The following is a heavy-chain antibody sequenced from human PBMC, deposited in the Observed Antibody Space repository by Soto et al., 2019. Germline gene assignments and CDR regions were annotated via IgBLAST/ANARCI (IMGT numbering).Heavy chain of an antibody. V-gene: IGHV2-5*02. CDR2: IYWDDDK. D-gene: IGHD6-6*01. Sequence: QITLKESGPPLVKPTQTLTLTCTFSGFSLSTSGVAVGWIRQPPGKALEWLTFIYWDDDKRYSPSLKSRLTITKDTSKNQVVLTMTNMDPVDTGTYYCVNTSPASRIDYWGQGILVTVSS. CDR1: GFSLSTSGVA. CDR3: VNTSPASRIDY. J-gene: IGHJ4*02.